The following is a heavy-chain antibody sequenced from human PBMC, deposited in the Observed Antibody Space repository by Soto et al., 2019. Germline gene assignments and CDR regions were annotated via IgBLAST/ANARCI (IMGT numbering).Heavy chain of an antibody. Sequence: QVQLQQWGAGLLKPSETLSLTSAVYGGYFSGYYWSWIRQPPGKGLERIGEINHSGRTNYNPSLKSRVTISVDTSKNQFSLKLSSVTAADTAVYYWARGRSGYYYSLVYWGQGTLVTVSS. D-gene: IGHD3-22*01. CDR2: INHSGRT. CDR3: ARGRSGYYYSLVY. CDR1: GGYFSGYY. J-gene: IGHJ4*02. V-gene: IGHV4-34*01.